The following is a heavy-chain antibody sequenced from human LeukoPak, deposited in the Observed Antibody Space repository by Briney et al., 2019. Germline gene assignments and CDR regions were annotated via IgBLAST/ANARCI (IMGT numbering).Heavy chain of an antibody. V-gene: IGHV3-74*01. J-gene: IGHJ4*02. D-gene: IGHD3-22*01. CDR3: ARVQYYYDSSGYYFVFDY. CDR2: NNSDGSTT. Sequence: PGGSLRLSCAASGFTFSSYWMHWVRQAPGKGLVWVSRNNSDGSTTTYADSVKGRFTISRDNAKNTLYLQMNSLRAEDTAVYYCARVQYYYDSSGYYFVFDYWGQGTLVTVSS. CDR1: GFTFSSYW.